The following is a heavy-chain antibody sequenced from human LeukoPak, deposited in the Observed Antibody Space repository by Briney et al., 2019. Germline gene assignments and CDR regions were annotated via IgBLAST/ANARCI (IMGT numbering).Heavy chain of an antibody. Sequence: GRSLRLSCAASGFTFSSYGIHWVRQAPGKGLEWVAVISYDGSSKYYADSVKGRFTISRDNAKNSLYLQMNSLRAEDTAVYYCAGGWFGESTYLFDYWGQGTLVTVSS. D-gene: IGHD3-10*01. CDR2: ISYDGSSK. V-gene: IGHV3-30*03. CDR3: AGGWFGESTYLFDY. J-gene: IGHJ4*02. CDR1: GFTFSSYG.